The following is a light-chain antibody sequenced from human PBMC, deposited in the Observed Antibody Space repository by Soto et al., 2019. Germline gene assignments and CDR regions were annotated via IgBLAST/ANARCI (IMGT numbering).Light chain of an antibody. CDR1: QSISSH. Sequence: EIVMTQSPATLSVSPGERATLSCRASQSISSHLAWYQQKPGQAPRLLIHGASTRATGIPARFSGSGSGTKFTLVISSLQSEDFAVYYCQQYHYWWAFGQGTKVDIK. V-gene: IGKV3-15*01. J-gene: IGKJ1*01. CDR3: QQYHYWWA. CDR2: GAS.